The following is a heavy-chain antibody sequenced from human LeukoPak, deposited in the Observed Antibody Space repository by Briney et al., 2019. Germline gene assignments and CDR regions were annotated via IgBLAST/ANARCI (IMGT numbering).Heavy chain of an antibody. D-gene: IGHD3-22*01. V-gene: IGHV3-23*01. CDR1: GFIFNNYG. CDR2: ISYDGGGT. Sequence: PGGSLRLSCAASGFIFNNYGLVWVRQAPGKGLEWVSAISYDGGGTTYADFVKGRFTISRDNSKNTLFLQMSSLRGEDTALYYCAKGGSGYFLDLWGQGTLVTVSS. CDR3: AKGGSGYFLDL. J-gene: IGHJ5*02.